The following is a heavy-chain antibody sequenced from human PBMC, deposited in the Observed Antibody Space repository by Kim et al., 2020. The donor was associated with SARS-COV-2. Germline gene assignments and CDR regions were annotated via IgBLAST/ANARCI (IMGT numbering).Heavy chain of an antibody. CDR1: GGSFSGYY. CDR3: ARDQGDYASFDY. Sequence: SETLSLTCAVYGGSFSGYYWSWIRQPPGKGLEWIGEINHSGSTNYNPSLKSRVTISVDTSKNQFSLKLSSVTAADTAVYYCARDQGDYASFDYWGQGTL. V-gene: IGHV4-34*01. CDR2: INHSGST. J-gene: IGHJ4*02. D-gene: IGHD4-17*01.